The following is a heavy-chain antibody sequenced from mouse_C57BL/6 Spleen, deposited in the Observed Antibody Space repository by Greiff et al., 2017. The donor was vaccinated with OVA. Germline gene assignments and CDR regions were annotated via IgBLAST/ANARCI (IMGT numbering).Heavy chain of an antibody. J-gene: IGHJ4*01. V-gene: IGHV1-66*01. CDR1: GYSFTSYY. CDR2: IYPGSGNT. D-gene: IGHD1-1*01. CDR3: ARPLYYGSSYAMDY. Sequence: VKLVESGPELVKPGASVKISCKASGYSFTSYYIHWVKQRPGQGLEWIGWIYPGSGNTKYNEKFKGKATLTADTSSSTAYMQLSSLTSEDSAVYYCARPLYYGSSYAMDYWGQGTSVTVSS.